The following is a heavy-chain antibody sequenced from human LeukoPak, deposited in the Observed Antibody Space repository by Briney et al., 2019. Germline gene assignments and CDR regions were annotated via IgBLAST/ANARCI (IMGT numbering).Heavy chain of an antibody. Sequence: NTSDSLSLTCAVYGASFSGYYCTSVRQPPGKWLGWIGVINHSGNTNYNPSLKSRVTISVDTAKDQFSLKLSSVTAADTAVYYWARLSLYPSGVVDCWGQGILVTVSS. J-gene: IGHJ4*02. CDR1: GASFSGYY. D-gene: IGHD3-16*01. CDR3: ARLSLYPSGVVDC. V-gene: IGHV4-34*01. CDR2: INHSGNT.